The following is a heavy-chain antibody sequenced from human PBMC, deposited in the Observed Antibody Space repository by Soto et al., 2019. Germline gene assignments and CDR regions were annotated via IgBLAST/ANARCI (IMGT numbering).Heavy chain of an antibody. CDR3: ARGRRVVGATWYFDY. Sequence: ASVKVSCKASGCTFTGYYMHWVRQAPGQGLEWMGWINPNSGGTNYAQKFQGWVTMTRDTSISTAYMELSRLRSDDTAVYYCARGRRVVGATWYFDYWGQGTLVTVSS. J-gene: IGHJ4*02. D-gene: IGHD1-26*01. CDR2: INPNSGGT. CDR1: GCTFTGYY. V-gene: IGHV1-2*04.